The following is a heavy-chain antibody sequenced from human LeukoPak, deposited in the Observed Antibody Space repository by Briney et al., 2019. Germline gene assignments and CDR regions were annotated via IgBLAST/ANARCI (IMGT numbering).Heavy chain of an antibody. D-gene: IGHD6-13*01. CDR2: VSDSGST. CDR1: GGSISSHY. CDR3: ARTGSSWPLYYYYYLDV. Sequence: SETLSPTCTVSGGSISSHYWSWIRQPPGEGLEWIGYVSDSGSTNYNPSLKSRVTVSVDTSKDQFSLKLTSVTAADTAVYYCARTGSSWPLYYYYYLDVWGKGTTDSVSS. J-gene: IGHJ6*03. V-gene: IGHV4-59*11.